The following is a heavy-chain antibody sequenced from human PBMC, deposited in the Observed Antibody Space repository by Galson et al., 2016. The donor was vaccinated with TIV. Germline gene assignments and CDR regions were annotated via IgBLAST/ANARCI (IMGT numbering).Heavy chain of an antibody. CDR2: VGNSGWT. CDR3: ARLFDFWSGYPSLDY. V-gene: IGHV4-59*11. J-gene: IGHJ4*02. Sequence: ETLSLTCTVSGGSTSSHYWTWIRQAPGKGLEWIGYVGNSGWTKYNPSLKSRVTISVDTSKNQFSLKLNSVTAADTAVYYCARLFDFWSGYPSLDYWGQGTLVTVSS. D-gene: IGHD3-3*01. CDR1: GGSTSSHY.